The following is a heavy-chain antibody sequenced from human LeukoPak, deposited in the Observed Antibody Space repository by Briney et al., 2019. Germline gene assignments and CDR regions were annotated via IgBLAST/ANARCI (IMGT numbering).Heavy chain of an antibody. V-gene: IGHV4-59*13. D-gene: IGHD2-2*01. CDR1: GSSISSYY. CDR3: ARTTEGYCSSTRCYGFSYYYYMDV. Sequence: SETLSLTCTVPGSSISSYYWSWIRQTPGKGLEWIGHIYYSGSPNYNPSLQSRVTISVDMSKNQFSLKLSSVTAADTAVYYCARTTEGYCSSTRCYGFSYYYYMDVWGKGTTVTISS. CDR2: IYYSGSP. J-gene: IGHJ6*03.